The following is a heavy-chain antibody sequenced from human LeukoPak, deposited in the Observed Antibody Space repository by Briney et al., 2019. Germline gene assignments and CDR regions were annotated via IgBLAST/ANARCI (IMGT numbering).Heavy chain of an antibody. CDR3: AKSTS. CDR1: GFTFSSYG. CDR2: ISYDGSNK. D-gene: IGHD2-2*01. J-gene: IGHJ4*02. Sequence: GGSLRLSCAASGFTFSSYGMHWVRQAPGKGLEWVAVISYDGSNKYYADSVKGRFTISRDDAKNSLYLQMNSLRAEDTALYYCAKSTSWGQGTLVTVSS. V-gene: IGHV3-30*18.